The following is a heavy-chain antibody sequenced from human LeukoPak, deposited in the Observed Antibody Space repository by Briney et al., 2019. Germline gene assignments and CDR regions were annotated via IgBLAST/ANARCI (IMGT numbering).Heavy chain of an antibody. Sequence: GSSVKVSCKASGGTFSSYAISWVRQAPGQGLEWLGRIIPILGIANYAQKFQGRVTITADKSTSTAYMELSSLRSEDTAVYYCARVTLLLAAAPGAFDIWGQGTMVTVSS. CDR3: ARVTLLLAAAPGAFDI. D-gene: IGHD6-13*01. V-gene: IGHV1-69*04. CDR1: GGTFSSYA. J-gene: IGHJ3*02. CDR2: IIPILGIA.